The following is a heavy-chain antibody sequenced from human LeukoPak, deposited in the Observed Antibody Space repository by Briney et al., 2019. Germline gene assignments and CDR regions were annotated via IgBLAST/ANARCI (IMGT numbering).Heavy chain of an antibody. CDR3: AREVTYCGGDCSGGWFDP. V-gene: IGHV3-48*01. Sequence: GGSLRLSCGASGFTFSLYSMNWVRQAPGKGLVWVSYISSSSSTIYYADSVKGRFTISRDNAKNSLYLQMNSLRAEDTAVYYCAREVTYCGGDCSGGWFDPWGQGTLVTVSS. CDR2: ISSSSSTI. CDR1: GFTFSLYS. D-gene: IGHD2-21*02. J-gene: IGHJ5*02.